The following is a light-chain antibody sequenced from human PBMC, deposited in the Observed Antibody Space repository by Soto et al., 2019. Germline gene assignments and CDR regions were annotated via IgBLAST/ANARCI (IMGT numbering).Light chain of an antibody. CDR2: GAS. J-gene: IGKJ3*01. V-gene: IGKV3-20*01. CDR3: QQYGSSPVT. CDR1: QSVTSSF. Sequence: EIVLTQSPGTLSLSPGERATLSCRASQSVTSSFLAWYQQKPGQSPRLLIYGASSRATGIPDRFSGSGSGTDFTLTISRPEPEDLAVYYCQQYGSSPVTFGPGTKVDIK.